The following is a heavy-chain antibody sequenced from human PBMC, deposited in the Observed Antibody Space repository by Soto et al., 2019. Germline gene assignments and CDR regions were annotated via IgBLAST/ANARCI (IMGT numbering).Heavy chain of an antibody. CDR2: INHSGSP. J-gene: IGHJ3*01. Sequence: QLHLEQRGAGLLKPSETLSLTCDVYGGSFSGYYWSWIRQAPGKGLEWIVEINHSGSPNYNPSLPSRASVSVDTSKTHFSLQLSSVTAADTAMYYCATFPPEGRTATSRGDDAFDFWGQGTLVTVSS. CDR3: ATFPPEGRTATSRGDDAFDF. D-gene: IGHD3-10*01. CDR1: GGSFSGYY. V-gene: IGHV4-34*02.